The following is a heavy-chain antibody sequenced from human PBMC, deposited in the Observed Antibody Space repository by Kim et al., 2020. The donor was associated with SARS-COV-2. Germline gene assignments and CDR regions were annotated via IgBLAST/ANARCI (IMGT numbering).Heavy chain of an antibody. J-gene: IGHJ4*02. V-gene: IGHV3-23*01. CDR2: ISGSGGST. CDR1: GFTFSRYA. CDR3: AKDSGNDHGDQLDY. Sequence: GGSLRLSCAASGFTFSRYAMSWVRQAPGKGLEWVSAISGSGGSTYYAGSVKGRFTISRDNSKNTMYLQMNSLRAEDTAVYYCAKDSGNDHGDQLDYWGQGTLVTVSS. D-gene: IGHD4-17*01.